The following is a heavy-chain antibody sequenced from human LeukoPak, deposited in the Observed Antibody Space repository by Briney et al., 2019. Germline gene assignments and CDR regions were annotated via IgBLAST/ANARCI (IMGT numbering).Heavy chain of an antibody. CDR2: ISRSSSYI. CDR1: GVTFSDFW. J-gene: IGHJ4*02. V-gene: IGHV3-21*01. CDR3: ARAFDSSGYNSGY. Sequence: GGSLRLSCEVSGVTFSDFWMNWVRQAPGKGLEWVSSISRSSSYIHYADSVKGRFTISRDNAKKSLFLQMNSLRDEDTAIYYCARAFDSSGYNSGYWGQGTLVTVSS. D-gene: IGHD3-22*01.